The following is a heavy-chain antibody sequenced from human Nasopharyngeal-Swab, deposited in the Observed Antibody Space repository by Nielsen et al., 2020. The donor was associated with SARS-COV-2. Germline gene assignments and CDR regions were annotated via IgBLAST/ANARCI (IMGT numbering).Heavy chain of an antibody. D-gene: IGHD5-18*01. V-gene: IGHV3-48*02. CDR2: ISSGSSII. J-gene: IGHJ3*02. CDR3: ARERGYSYGYDAFDI. Sequence: WIRQPTGKGLEWVSYISSGSSIIYYADSVKGRFTISRDIAKNSLYLQMNSLRDEDTDVYYCARERGYSYGYDAFDIWGQGTMVTVSS.